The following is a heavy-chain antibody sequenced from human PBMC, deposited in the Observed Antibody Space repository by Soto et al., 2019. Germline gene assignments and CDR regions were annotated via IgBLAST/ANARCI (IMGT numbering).Heavy chain of an antibody. Sequence: QVQLQESGPGLVKPSETLSLTCTVSGGSISSYYWSWIRQPPGKGLEWIGYIYYSRSTNYNPSLKSRVTISVDTSKNQFSLKLSSVTAADTAVYYCARGLGGYDFWSGALKADYYYYGMDVWGQGTTVTVSS. CDR2: IYYSRST. CDR1: GGSISSYY. V-gene: IGHV4-59*01. J-gene: IGHJ6*02. D-gene: IGHD3-3*01. CDR3: ARGLGGYDFWSGALKADYYYYGMDV.